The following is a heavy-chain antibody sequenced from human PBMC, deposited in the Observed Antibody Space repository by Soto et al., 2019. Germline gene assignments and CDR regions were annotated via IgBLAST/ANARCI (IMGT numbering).Heavy chain of an antibody. CDR2: ISYDGSNK. Sequence: GGSLRLSCAASGFTFSSYAMHWVRQAPGKGLEWVAVISYDGSNKYYADSVKGRFTISRDNSKNTLYLQMNSLRAEDTAVYYCARGEGGSGAYFDYWGQGTLVTVSS. J-gene: IGHJ4*02. D-gene: IGHD3-10*01. V-gene: IGHV3-30-3*01. CDR1: GFTFSSYA. CDR3: ARGEGGSGAYFDY.